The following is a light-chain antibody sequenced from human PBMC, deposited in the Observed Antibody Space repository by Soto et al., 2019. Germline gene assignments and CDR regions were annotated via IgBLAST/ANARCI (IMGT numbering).Light chain of an antibody. Sequence: DIQLTKSPSALSAYVGERVTITCRASQSVSKWLAWYQQKPASPPRLLIYKASTLQTGVPSRFSASGSGTQFTLTTASLQPDEFATYYCQQYNVYSTFGQATTV. CDR3: QQYNVYST. V-gene: IGKV1-5*03. CDR1: QSVSKW. CDR2: KAS. J-gene: IGKJ1*01.